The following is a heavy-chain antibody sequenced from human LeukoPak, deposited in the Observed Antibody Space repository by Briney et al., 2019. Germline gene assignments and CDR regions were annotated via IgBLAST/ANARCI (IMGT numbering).Heavy chain of an antibody. Sequence: SETLSLTCTVSGGSISSYYWSWIRQPPGKGLEWIGYIYYSGSTNYNPSLKSRLTISVDTSKNQFSLKLSSVTAADTAVYYCARGSYYDSSGWDAFDIWGQGTMVTVSS. CDR3: ARGSYYDSSGWDAFDI. J-gene: IGHJ3*02. CDR2: IYYSGST. V-gene: IGHV4-59*01. CDR1: GGSISSYY. D-gene: IGHD3-22*01.